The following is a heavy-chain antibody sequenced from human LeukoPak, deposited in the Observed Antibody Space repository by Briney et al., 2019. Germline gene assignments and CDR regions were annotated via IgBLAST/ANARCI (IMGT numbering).Heavy chain of an antibody. CDR2: ITSSSNTV. J-gene: IGHJ4*02. CDR3: ARLLSGWYLADY. D-gene: IGHD6-19*01. CDR1: GFTFSNYN. V-gene: IGHV3-48*01. Sequence: GGSLRLSCAASGFTFSNYNMFWPRQAPGKGLEWVSYITSSSNTVHYADSVKGRFTLSRDNAKSSLYLQMNSLRAEDTAIYYCARLLSGWYLADYWGQGTLVTVSS.